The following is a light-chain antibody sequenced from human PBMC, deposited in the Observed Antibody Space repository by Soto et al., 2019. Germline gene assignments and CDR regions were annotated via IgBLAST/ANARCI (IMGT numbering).Light chain of an antibody. J-gene: IGKJ5*01. Sequence: EVMMNQSPAPLSVTPGEGATLSCRASQGIGDTLAWYQYKPGQTPRLLIYDTSTRATGVPARFSGSGSGTDFTLTISRLEPEDFAVYYCQQYGSSAITFGQGTRLEI. V-gene: IGKV3-15*01. CDR1: QGIGDT. CDR2: DTS. CDR3: QQYGSSAIT.